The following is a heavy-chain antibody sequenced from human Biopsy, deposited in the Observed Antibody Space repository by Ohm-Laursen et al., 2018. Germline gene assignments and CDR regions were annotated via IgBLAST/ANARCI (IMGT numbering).Heavy chain of an antibody. V-gene: IGHV4-4*07. CDR1: GGSTNDYF. D-gene: IGHD6-19*01. CDR3: ARTPGKAVAGRFLDL. CDR2: IYSSGCS. J-gene: IGHJ2*01. Sequence: VTLSLTCSVSGGSTNDYFWSWLRQPAEETLVWIGRIYSSGCSSYNPSLKSRISMPMNTSNNQFSLTLTFETAADTAVYYCARTPGKAVAGRFLDLWGRGTLVPVSS.